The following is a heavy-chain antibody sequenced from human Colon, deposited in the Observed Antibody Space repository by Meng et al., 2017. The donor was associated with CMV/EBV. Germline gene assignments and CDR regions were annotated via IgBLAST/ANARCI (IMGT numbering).Heavy chain of an antibody. V-gene: IGHV3-21*01. D-gene: IGHD1-26*01. J-gene: IGHJ3*02. Sequence: GESLKISCAASGFIFSGYTLNWVRQAPGKGLEWVSSISNDSNSIHYADSVKGRFTISRDNAKSSLYLQMDGLRAEDTAVYYCAKDHRGGSYDNDAFESWGQGTVVTVSS. CDR1: GFIFSGYT. CDR3: AKDHRGGSYDNDAFES. CDR2: ISNDSNSI.